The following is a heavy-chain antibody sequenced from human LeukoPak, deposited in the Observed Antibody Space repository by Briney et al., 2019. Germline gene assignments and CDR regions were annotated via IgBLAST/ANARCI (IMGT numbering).Heavy chain of an antibody. J-gene: IGHJ4*02. CDR3: ARALGQWLTQFDY. D-gene: IGHD6-19*01. CDR2: IYYSGST. Sequence: SETLSLTCTVSGGSISSSSYYWGWIRQPPGTGLEWIGSIYYSGSTYYNPSLKSRVTISVDTSKNQFSLKLSSVTAADTAVYYCARALGQWLTQFDYWGQGTLVTVSS. CDR1: GGSISSSSYY. V-gene: IGHV4-39*01.